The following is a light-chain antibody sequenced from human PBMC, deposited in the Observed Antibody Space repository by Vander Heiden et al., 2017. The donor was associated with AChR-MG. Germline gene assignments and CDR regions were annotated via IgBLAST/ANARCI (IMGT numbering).Light chain of an antibody. J-gene: IGLJ3*02. Sequence: QSVLTQPPSASGTPGPRVTISCSGSSSNIGNHYVYWYQQVPGAAPKLLIYRNDQRPSGVPDRFSAFKSGTSASLAISGLRSEDEANYYCASWDDSPGWVFGGGTKLTVL. CDR2: RND. V-gene: IGLV1-47*01. CDR1: SSNIGNHY. CDR3: ASWDDSPGWV.